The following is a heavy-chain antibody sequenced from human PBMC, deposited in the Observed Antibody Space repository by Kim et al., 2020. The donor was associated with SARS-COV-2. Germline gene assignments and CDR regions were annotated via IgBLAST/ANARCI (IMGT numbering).Heavy chain of an antibody. CDR3: PKRYGSGSLDY. J-gene: IGHJ4*02. D-gene: IGHD3-10*01. Sequence: GGSLRLSCVASGFTFSTSAMTWVRQAPGKGLRWVSSISGDTTATYYADSVKGRFTISRDNSKNTLFLQMNSLRPEDTAVYYCPKRYGSGSLDYWGQGTLV. CDR1: GFTFSTSA. CDR2: ISGDTTAT. V-gene: IGHV3-23*01.